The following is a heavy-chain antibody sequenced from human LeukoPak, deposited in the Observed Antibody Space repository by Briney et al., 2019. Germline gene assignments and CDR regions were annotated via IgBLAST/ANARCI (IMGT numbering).Heavy chain of an antibody. CDR1: GYTFTGYY. Sequence: ASVKVSCKASGYTFTGYYVHWVRQAPGQGLEWMGRINPNSGGTNYAQKFQGRVTMTRDTSISTAYLELSRLRSDDTAVYYCARGRLVYVELGLRFDYWGQGTLVTVSS. CDR2: INPNSGGT. CDR3: ARGRLVYVELGLRFDY. V-gene: IGHV1-2*06. J-gene: IGHJ4*02. D-gene: IGHD1-7*01.